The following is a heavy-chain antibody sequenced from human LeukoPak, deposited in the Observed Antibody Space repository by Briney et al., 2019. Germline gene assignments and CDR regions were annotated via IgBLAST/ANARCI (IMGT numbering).Heavy chain of an antibody. CDR1: GFTFSSYS. V-gene: IGHV3-21*03. D-gene: IGHD3-9*01. Sequence: GGSLRLSCAASGFTFSSYSMIWVRQAPGKGLEWVSSISSSSSYIYYADSVKGLFTISRDNAKNSLYLQMNSLRAEDTAVYYCARAGYDILTGCFDYWGQGTLVTVSS. CDR3: ARAGYDILTGCFDY. J-gene: IGHJ4*02. CDR2: ISSSSSYI.